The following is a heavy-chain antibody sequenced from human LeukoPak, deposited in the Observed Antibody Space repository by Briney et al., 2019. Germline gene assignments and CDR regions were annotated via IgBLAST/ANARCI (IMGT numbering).Heavy chain of an antibody. V-gene: IGHV1-2*02. CDR3: ARDLDRRLRNDAFDV. CDR2: INPDNGGT. J-gene: IGHJ3*01. CDR1: GYTFTGYY. Sequence: GASVKVSCKASGYTFTGYYIHWVRQAPGQGLEWVGWINPDNGGTNYAQKFQGRVTMTRDTSIRTVYMELSRLRSDDTAVYYCARDLDRRLRNDAFDVWGPGTIVTVSS. D-gene: IGHD6-25*01.